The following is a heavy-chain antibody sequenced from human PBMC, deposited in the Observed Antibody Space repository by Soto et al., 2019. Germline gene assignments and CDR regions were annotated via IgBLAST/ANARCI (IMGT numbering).Heavy chain of an antibody. CDR3: AKSLTMIVVVIIGDAFDI. D-gene: IGHD3-22*01. V-gene: IGHV3-23*01. CDR1: GFTVSSNY. Sequence: GGSLRLSCAASGFTVSSNYMSWVRQAPGRGLEWVSSISGSGDNTHYAASVEGRFTISRDDSKNTLYLQMNSLRDEDTAVYYCAKSLTMIVVVIIGDAFDIWGQGTMVTVSS. CDR2: ISGSGDNT. J-gene: IGHJ3*02.